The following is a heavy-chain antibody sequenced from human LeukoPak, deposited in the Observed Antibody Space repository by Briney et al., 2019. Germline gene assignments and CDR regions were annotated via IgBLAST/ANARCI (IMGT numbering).Heavy chain of an antibody. CDR3: ARETYCGGDCYSGFDY. J-gene: IGHJ4*02. Sequence: ASETLSPTCTVSGGSISSYFWSWIRQPPGKGLEWIGYIYYSGSTNYNPSLKSRLTISVDTSKNQFSLKLSSVTAADTAVYYCARETYCGGDCYSGFDYWGQGTLVTVSS. V-gene: IGHV4-59*01. CDR1: GGSISSYF. CDR2: IYYSGST. D-gene: IGHD2-21*02.